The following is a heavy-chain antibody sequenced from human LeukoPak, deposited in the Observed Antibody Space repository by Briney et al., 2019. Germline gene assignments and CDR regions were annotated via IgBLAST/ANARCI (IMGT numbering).Heavy chain of an antibody. D-gene: IGHD3-10*01. CDR3: VRGLYGLGWDY. J-gene: IGHJ4*02. CDR1: RFSLSSYN. CDR2: VSSDWGTT. Sequence: GGSLRLSCSASRFSLSSYNMHWVRQARGKGLEFVSGVSSDWGTTDYADSARDRFTISRDNSKNTLYLQMSSLRAEDTAIYYCVRGLYGLGWDYWGPGTLVTVSS. V-gene: IGHV3-64D*06.